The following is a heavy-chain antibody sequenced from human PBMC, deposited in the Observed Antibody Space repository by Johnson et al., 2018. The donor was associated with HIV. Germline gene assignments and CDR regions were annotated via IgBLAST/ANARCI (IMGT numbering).Heavy chain of an antibody. CDR1: GFTFSSYA. J-gene: IGHJ3*02. CDR2: ISYDGGNK. V-gene: IGHV3-30*04. Sequence: QVLLVESGGGVVQPGRSLRLSCAASGFTFSSYAMHWVRQAPGKGLEWVAVISYDGGNKYYADSVKGRFTISRDNSKNTLYLQMNSLRVEDTAVYYCARDHGQLWLLPVFDIWGQGTMVTVSS. D-gene: IGHD5-18*01. CDR3: ARDHGQLWLLPVFDI.